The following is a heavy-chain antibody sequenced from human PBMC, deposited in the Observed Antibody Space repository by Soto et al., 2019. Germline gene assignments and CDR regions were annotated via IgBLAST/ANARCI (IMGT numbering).Heavy chain of an antibody. CDR3: AIVVLRPTNWFDP. D-gene: IGHD6-6*01. Sequence: SETLSLSCGVYGGSFNAYYWSWIRQPPGKGLEWIGEINHSGNTNYNSALKSRVTISVDTPKNQFSLNLTPVTAADTAVYYCAIVVLRPTNWFDPSGPRPLVTLSS. CDR1: GGSFNAYY. CDR2: INHSGNT. J-gene: IGHJ5*02. V-gene: IGHV4-34*01.